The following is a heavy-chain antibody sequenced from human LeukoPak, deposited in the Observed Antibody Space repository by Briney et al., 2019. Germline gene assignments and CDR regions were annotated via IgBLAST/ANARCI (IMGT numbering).Heavy chain of an antibody. CDR2: IIPIFGTA. V-gene: IGHV1-69*13. J-gene: IGHJ4*02. Sequence: GASVKVSCKASGGTFSSYAISWVRQAPGQGLEWMGGIIPIFGTANYAQKFQGRVTITADESTSTAYMELSSLRSEDTAVYYCARARDYYDSSGVPVRGYWGQGTLVTVSS. D-gene: IGHD3-22*01. CDR1: GGTFSSYA. CDR3: ARARDYYDSSGVPVRGY.